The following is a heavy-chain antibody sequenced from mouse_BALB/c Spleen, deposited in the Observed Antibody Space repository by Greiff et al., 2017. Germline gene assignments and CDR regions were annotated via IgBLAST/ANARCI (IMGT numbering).Heavy chain of an antibody. Sequence: EVKLMESGAELVRSGASVKLSCTASGFNIKDYYMHWVKQRPEQGLEWIGWIDPENGDTEYAPKFQGKATMTADTSSNTAYLQLSSLTSEDTAVYYCNAGLRAWFAYWGQGTLVTVSA. D-gene: IGHD2-4*01. CDR2: IDPENGDT. CDR1: GFNIKDYY. CDR3: NAGLRAWFAY. V-gene: IGHV14-4*02. J-gene: IGHJ3*01.